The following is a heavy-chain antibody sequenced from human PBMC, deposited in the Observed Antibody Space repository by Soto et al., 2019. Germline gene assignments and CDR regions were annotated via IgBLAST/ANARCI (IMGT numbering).Heavy chain of an antibody. V-gene: IGHV3-23*01. Sequence: EVQVLEAGGGLVQPGGSLRLSCGGSGFTFSLYAMSWVRQAPGKGLEWVSGISSSGTSTYYADSVKGRFTISRENSKNTLYLQMTSLRAEDTAVYYCAKAERGLYSFDYWGQGTLVTVSS. CDR1: GFTFSLYA. J-gene: IGHJ4*02. D-gene: IGHD2-8*01. CDR3: AKAERGLYSFDY. CDR2: ISSSGTST.